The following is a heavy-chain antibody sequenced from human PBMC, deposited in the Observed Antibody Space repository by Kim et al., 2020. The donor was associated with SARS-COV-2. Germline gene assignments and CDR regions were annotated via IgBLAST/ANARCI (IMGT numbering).Heavy chain of an antibody. D-gene: IGHD3-10*01. V-gene: IGHV3-23*01. J-gene: IGHJ4*02. CDR3: ARLRGVSTYYFDY. Sequence: CADYVKGRFTISRDNSKNTLYLQMNSLRAEDTAVYYCARLRGVSTYYFDYWGQGTLVTVSS.